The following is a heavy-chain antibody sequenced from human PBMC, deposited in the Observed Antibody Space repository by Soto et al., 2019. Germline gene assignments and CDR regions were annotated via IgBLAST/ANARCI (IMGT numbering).Heavy chain of an antibody. CDR3: ANANTVTTIPPY. D-gene: IGHD4-17*01. V-gene: IGHV3-23*01. CDR2: ISGSGVNI. J-gene: IGHJ4*02. Sequence: PGGSLRLSCAASGFTFSSYAMTWVRQAPGQGLEWVSSISGSGVNIYYADSVRGRFTISRDNSKNILFLHMNSLRVEDTAVYYCANANTVTTIPPYWGQGTQVTV. CDR1: GFTFSSYA.